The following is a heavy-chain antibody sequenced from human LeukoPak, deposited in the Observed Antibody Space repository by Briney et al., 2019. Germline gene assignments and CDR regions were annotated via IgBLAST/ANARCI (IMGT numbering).Heavy chain of an antibody. CDR1: GFTFSSYD. V-gene: IGHV3-23*01. Sequence: GGSLRLSCAASGFTFSSYDMSWVRQAPGKGLEWVSVISGSGDSTYYAGSVKGRFTISSDNSKTTLFLQMNSLRVEDAAVYYCANVLRQWTHALVFDYWGQGTLVTVSS. CDR3: ANVLRQWTHALVFDY. D-gene: IGHD3-16*01. CDR2: ISGSGDST. J-gene: IGHJ4*02.